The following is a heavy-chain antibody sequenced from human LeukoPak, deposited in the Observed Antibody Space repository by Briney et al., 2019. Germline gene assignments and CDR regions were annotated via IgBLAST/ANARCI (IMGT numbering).Heavy chain of an antibody. CDR2: IIPIFGTA. Sequence: SVKVSCKASGGTFSSYAISWVRQAPGQGLEWMGGIIPIFGTANYAQKFQGRXTITTDESTSTAYMELSSLRSEDTAVYYCXXXXXXXXXXDXWGQGTMVTXX. CDR1: GGTFSSYA. J-gene: IGHJ3*02. V-gene: IGHV1-69*05. CDR3: XXXXXXXXXXDX.